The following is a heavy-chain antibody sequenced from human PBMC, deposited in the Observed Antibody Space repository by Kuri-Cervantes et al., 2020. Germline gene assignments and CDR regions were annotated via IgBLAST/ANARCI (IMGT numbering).Heavy chain of an antibody. CDR1: GYTFSDYY. V-gene: IGHV1-2*02. J-gene: IGHJ6*02. Sequence: ASVKVSCKASGYTFSDYYMYWIRQAPGQGLEWMGWINPNSGGTNYAQKFQGRVTMTWDTSISTAYMELRRLRSDDTAVFYCASPLDRSGTYFFYGLDVWGQGPRSPSP. CDR3: ASPLDRSGTYFFYGLDV. CDR2: INPNSGGT. D-gene: IGHD1-26*01.